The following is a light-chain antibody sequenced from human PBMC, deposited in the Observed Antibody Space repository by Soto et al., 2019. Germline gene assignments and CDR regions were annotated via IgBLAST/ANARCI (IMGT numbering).Light chain of an antibody. CDR3: GTWDSSLNAFV. V-gene: IGLV1-51*01. J-gene: IGLJ1*01. Sequence: QSMSKEPRAGYACRSQRVPFHYTEKSSNIGSNYVSWYQRFPGTAPKLLIHDNNKRPSGIPDRISGSKSGTSATLGITGLQTGDEADYYCGTWDSSLNAFVFGTGSKVTVL. CDR1: SSNIGSNY. CDR2: DNN.